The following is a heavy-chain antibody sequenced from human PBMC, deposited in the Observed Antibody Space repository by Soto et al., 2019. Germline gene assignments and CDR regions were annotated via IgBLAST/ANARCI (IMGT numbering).Heavy chain of an antibody. J-gene: IGHJ6*02. CDR1: GGTPSNSA. V-gene: IGHV1-69*01. D-gene: IGHD3-22*01. Sequence: QVHLLLQSGSEVKKPGSSVKVSCKASGGTPSNSAISWVRQAPGQGLEWMGGIIPVFGLVKYAQNFQGRVTITADESTNTAYMELSSLRPEDTAVYYCAGGRILVVGIRAYYGMDVWGQGTTVTVSS. CDR2: IIPVFGLV. CDR3: AGGRILVVGIRAYYGMDV.